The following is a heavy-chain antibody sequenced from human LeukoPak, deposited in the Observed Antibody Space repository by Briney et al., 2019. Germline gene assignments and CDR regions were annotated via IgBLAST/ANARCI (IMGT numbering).Heavy chain of an antibody. CDR2: ISYDGTNK. CDR3: ARDIKWEQPEALSFDY. V-gene: IGHV3-30*01. CDR1: GFSFSNYA. Sequence: GRSLRPSCAASGFSFSNYAMHWVRQAPGKGLEWLALISYDGTNKYYADSVKGRFTISRDNSKSTLYLQMDSLRAEDSALYYCARDIKWEQPEALSFDYWGQGTLVTVSS. D-gene: IGHD1-26*01. J-gene: IGHJ4*02.